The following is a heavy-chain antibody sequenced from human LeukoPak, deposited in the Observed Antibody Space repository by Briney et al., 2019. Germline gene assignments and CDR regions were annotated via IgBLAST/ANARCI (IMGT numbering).Heavy chain of an antibody. J-gene: IGHJ4*02. V-gene: IGHV4-30-4*01. Sequence: PSQTLSLTCTVSGGSISSGDYYWSWIRQPPGKGLEWIGYIYYSGSTYYNPSLKSRVTISVDTSKNQFSLKLSSVTAADTAVYYCARNPGGTTEVDYYFDYWGQGTLVTVSS. CDR1: GGSISSGDYY. CDR2: IYYSGST. CDR3: ARNPGGTTEVDYYFDY. D-gene: IGHD1-7*01.